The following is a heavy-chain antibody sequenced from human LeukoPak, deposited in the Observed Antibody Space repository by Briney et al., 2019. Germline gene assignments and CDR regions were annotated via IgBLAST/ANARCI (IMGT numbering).Heavy chain of an antibody. D-gene: IGHD1-1*01. CDR1: GGSISSGDYC. V-gene: IGHV4-30-4*01. Sequence: SETLSLTCTVSGGSISSGDYCWSWIRQPPGKGLEWIGYIYYSGSTYYNPSLKSRVTISVDTSKNQFSLKLSSVTAADTAVYYCARVATGTVYYYYGMDVWGQGTTVTVSS. J-gene: IGHJ6*02. CDR3: ARVATGTVYYYYGMDV. CDR2: IYYSGST.